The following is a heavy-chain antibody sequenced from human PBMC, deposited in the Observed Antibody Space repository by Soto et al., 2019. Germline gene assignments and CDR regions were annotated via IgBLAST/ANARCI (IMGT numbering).Heavy chain of an antibody. J-gene: IGHJ4*02. Sequence: SVKVSCKASGGTFSSYTISWVRQAPGQGLEWMGRIIPILGETIYAQKFQGRVTMTEDTSTDTAYMELSSLRSEDTAVYYCATGPAEGGSDYWGQGTLVNVSS. CDR3: ATGPAEGGSDY. V-gene: IGHV1-69*08. CDR1: GGTFSSYT. CDR2: IIPILGET. D-gene: IGHD1-26*01.